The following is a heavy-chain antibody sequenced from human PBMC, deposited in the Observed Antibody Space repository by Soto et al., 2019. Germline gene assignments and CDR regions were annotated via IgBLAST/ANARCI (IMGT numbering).Heavy chain of an antibody. V-gene: IGHV3-23*01. D-gene: IGHD1-1*01. CDR1: GFTFSRSA. CDR2: ITGSGGSA. Sequence: PGGSLRLSCAASGFTFSRSAVSWVRQAPGKGLEWVSAITGSGGSADYADSVRGRFTISRDNSKNTLFLQMNSLRAEDTAVYYCAKGVDNPDSWGQGALVTVSS. J-gene: IGHJ4*02. CDR3: AKGVDNPDS.